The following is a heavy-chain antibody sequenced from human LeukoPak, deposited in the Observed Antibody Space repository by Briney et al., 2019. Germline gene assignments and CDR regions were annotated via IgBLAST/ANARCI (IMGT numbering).Heavy chain of an antibody. J-gene: IGHJ6*03. CDR1: GFTFSSYS. D-gene: IGHD2-2*01. CDR3: ARVVGVVVPAAMGVGANYYYYYYMDV. V-gene: IGHV3-21*01. Sequence: GGSLRLSCAASGFTFSSYSMNWVRQAPGKGLEWVSSISSSSSYIYYADSVKGRFTISRDNAKNSLYLQMNSLRAEDTAVYYCARVVGVVVPAAMGVGANYYYYYYMDVWGKGTTVTVSS. CDR2: ISSSSSYI.